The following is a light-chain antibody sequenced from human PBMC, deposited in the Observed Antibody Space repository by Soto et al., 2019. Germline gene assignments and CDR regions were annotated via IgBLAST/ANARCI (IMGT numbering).Light chain of an antibody. J-gene: IGKJ1*01. CDR2: GAS. V-gene: IGKV3-20*01. Sequence: ELVLTQSRGTLSLSPGERATLSCRASQNVSSSYLAWYHHKTGQAPRLLIYGASSRATGIPDRFSCSGSGTDFTLTISRLEPEDFAVYYCQQYGSSPKTFGQGTKVDIK. CDR1: QNVSSSY. CDR3: QQYGSSPKT.